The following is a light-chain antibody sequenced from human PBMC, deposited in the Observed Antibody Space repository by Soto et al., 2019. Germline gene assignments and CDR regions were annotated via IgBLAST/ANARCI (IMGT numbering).Light chain of an antibody. J-gene: IGKJ2*01. V-gene: IGKV1-5*03. CDR1: QSISSW. CDR3: QQYDSSSQYT. CDR2: KAS. Sequence: DIQMTQSPSTLSASVGDRVSITCRASQSISSWLAWYQQKPGKAPKLLIYKASSLESGVPSRFSGGGSGTEFTLNISSLQPDDFATYYCQQYDSSSQYTFGQGTKLEIK.